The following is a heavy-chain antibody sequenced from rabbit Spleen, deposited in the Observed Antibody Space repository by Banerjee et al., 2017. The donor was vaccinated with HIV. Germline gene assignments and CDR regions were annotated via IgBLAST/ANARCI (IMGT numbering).Heavy chain of an antibody. D-gene: IGHD8-1*01. CDR3: ARDAGTSFSTYGMDL. CDR1: GFSFSGSYW. J-gene: IGHJ6*01. Sequence: QEQLVESGGGLVQPEGSLTLTCTASGFSFSGSYWICWVRQAPGKGLEWIACIYAGSSGNTWYASWVNGRFSISKTSSTTVTLQMTSLTAADTATYFCARDAGTSFSTYGMDLWGPGTLVTVS. V-gene: IGHV1S45*01. CDR2: IYAGSSGNT.